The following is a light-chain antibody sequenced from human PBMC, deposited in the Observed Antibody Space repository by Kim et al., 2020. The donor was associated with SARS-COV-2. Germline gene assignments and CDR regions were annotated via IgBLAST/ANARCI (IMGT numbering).Light chain of an antibody. V-gene: IGKV1-39*01. CDR1: QSISSY. CDR2: AAS. CDR3: QQSYSTPFA. J-gene: IGKJ3*01. Sequence: ASVGDRVSITCRARQSISSYLNWYQQKPGKAPKLLIYAASSLQSGVPSRFSGSGSGTDFTLTISSLQPEDFATYYCQQSYSTPFAFGPGTKVDI.